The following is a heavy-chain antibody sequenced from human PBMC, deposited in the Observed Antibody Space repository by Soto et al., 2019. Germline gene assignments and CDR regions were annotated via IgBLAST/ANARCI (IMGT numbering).Heavy chain of an antibody. J-gene: IGHJ6*02. V-gene: IGHV1-3*01. CDR1: GYTFTSYA. CDR3: ARAHYVWGSQTYGMDV. CDR2: INAGNGNT. Sequence: ASVKVSCKASGYTFTSYAMLWVRQAPGQRLERMGWINAGNGNTKYSQKFQGRVTITRDTSASTAYMELGSLRSEDTAVYYCARAHYVWGSQTYGMDVWGQGTTVTVSS. D-gene: IGHD3-16*01.